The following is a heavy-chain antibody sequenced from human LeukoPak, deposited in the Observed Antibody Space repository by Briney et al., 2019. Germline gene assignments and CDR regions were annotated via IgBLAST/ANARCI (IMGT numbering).Heavy chain of an antibody. D-gene: IGHD5-24*01. Sequence: ASVKVSCKASGYAFTGYYMNWVRQAPGQGLEWMGWIDPNSGGTYYAQKFQGRVTMTRDTSISTAYMELSRVTSDDTAVYYCARTINRDGYNARNYWGQGTLVTVSS. CDR2: IDPNSGGT. CDR1: GYAFTGYY. V-gene: IGHV1-2*02. J-gene: IGHJ4*02. CDR3: ARTINRDGYNARNY.